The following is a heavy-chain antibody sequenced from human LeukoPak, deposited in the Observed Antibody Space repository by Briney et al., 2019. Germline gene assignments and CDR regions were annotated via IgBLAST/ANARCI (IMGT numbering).Heavy chain of an antibody. D-gene: IGHD4-23*01. J-gene: IGHJ3*02. V-gene: IGHV4-4*02. CDR3: ARDGKHTPTVVTPGTDAFDI. Sequence: PSETLSLTCAVSGGSISSNNWWSWVRQPPGKGLEWIGDIYHSGSTNYSPSLKSRVTISVDKSKNQFSLKLSSLTAADTAVYYCARDGKHTPTVVTPGTDAFDIWGQGTMVTVSS. CDR1: GGSISSNNW. CDR2: IYHSGST.